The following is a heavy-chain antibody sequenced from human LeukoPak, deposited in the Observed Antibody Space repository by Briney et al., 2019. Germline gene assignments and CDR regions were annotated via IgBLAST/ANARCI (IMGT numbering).Heavy chain of an antibody. Sequence: GGSLRLSCAASGFTFSSYAMSWVRQAPGKGLEWVSAISGSGGSTYYADSVKGRFTISRDNSKNTLYLQMNSLRAEDTGVYYCAKLTKTTSDPPPDYWGKEPRVTVPS. V-gene: IGHV3-23*01. CDR3: AKLTKTTSDPPPDY. CDR1: GFTFSSYA. CDR2: ISGSGGST. J-gene: IGHJ4*02. D-gene: IGHD1-14*01.